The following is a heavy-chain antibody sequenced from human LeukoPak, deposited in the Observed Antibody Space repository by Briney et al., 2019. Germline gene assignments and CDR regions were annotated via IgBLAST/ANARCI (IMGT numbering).Heavy chain of an antibody. J-gene: IGHJ6*02. Sequence: PSVKVSCKASGYTFTGDYMHWVRQAPGQGLEWMGWINPNSGGTNYAQKFQGRVTMTRDTSISTAYMELSRLRSDDTAVYYCTSPNQSYYYYGMDVWGQGTTVTVSS. D-gene: IGHD1-14*01. V-gene: IGHV1-2*02. CDR3: TSPNQSYYYYGMDV. CDR1: GYTFTGDY. CDR2: INPNSGGT.